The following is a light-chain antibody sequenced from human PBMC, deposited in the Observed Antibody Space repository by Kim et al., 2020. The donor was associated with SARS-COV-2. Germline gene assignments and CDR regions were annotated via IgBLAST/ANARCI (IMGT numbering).Light chain of an antibody. Sequence: EIVLTQSPATLSLSPGERATLSCRASQSVSNYLAWYQQKPGQAPRLLIFDASNRATGITARFSGSGSGTDFTLTISSLEPEDFAIYYCHQRSNWPPYTFGQWTQLEIK. CDR1: QSVSNY. CDR3: HQRSNWPPYT. J-gene: IGKJ2*01. CDR2: DAS. V-gene: IGKV3-11*01.